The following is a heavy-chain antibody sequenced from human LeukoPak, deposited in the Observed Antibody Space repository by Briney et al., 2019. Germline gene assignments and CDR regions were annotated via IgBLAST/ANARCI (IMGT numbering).Heavy chain of an antibody. CDR2: IPYDWSHK. V-gene: IGHV3-30*04. J-gene: IGHJ4*02. CDR1: GLPFRIYA. CDR3: AREAPYYYGSGSYYSYFDY. Sequence: GRCLRLFHAVCGLPFRIYALHWVTQPPAKGLECVAVIPYDWSHKHYADPVKGRFTISRDNDKNSLYLQRNSLRAEDTAVYYCAREAPYYYGSGSYYSYFDYWGQGTLVTVSS. D-gene: IGHD3-10*01.